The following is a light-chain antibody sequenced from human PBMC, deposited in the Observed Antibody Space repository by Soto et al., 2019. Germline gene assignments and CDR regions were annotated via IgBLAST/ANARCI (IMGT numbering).Light chain of an antibody. CDR3: SSYTSTFSVV. CDR1: NSDVVNYNY. J-gene: IGLJ2*01. CDR2: EVT. Sequence: QSVLTQPASVSGSPGQSITISCTGTNSDVVNYNYVSWYQQHPGKVPKLMISEVTKRPSGVSNRFSGSKSGNTASLTISGLQPEDEADYYCSSYTSTFSVVFGGGTKVTVL. V-gene: IGLV2-14*01.